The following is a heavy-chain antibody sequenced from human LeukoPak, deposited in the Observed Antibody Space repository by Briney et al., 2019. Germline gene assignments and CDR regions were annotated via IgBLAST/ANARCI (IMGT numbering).Heavy chain of an antibody. CDR1: GFTFSSYS. Sequence: GGSLRLSCAASGFTFSSYSMNWVRQAPGKGLEWVSSISSSSSYIYYADSVKGRFTISRDNAKNSLYLQMNSLRAEDTAVYYCATDLIVLRYFDGSPCVDYWGQGTLVTVSS. CDR3: ATDLIVLRYFDGSPCVDY. D-gene: IGHD3-9*01. CDR2: ISSSSSYI. J-gene: IGHJ4*02. V-gene: IGHV3-21*01.